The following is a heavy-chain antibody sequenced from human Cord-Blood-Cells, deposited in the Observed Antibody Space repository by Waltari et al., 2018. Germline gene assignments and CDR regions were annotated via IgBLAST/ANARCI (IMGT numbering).Heavy chain of an antibody. CDR2: ISSSGSTI. V-gene: IGHV3-48*03. Sequence: EVQLVESGGGLVQPGGSLRLSCAASGFTFSSYEMNWVSQAPGKGLGWVSYISSSGSTIYYADSVKGRFTISRDNAKNSLYLQMNSLRAEDTAVYYCARDGVLLWFGELFDYWGQGTLVTVSS. CDR1: GFTFSSYE. J-gene: IGHJ4*02. CDR3: ARDGVLLWFGELFDY. D-gene: IGHD3-10*01.